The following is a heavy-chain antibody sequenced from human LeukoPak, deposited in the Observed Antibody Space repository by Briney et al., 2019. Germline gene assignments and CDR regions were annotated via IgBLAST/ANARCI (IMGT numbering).Heavy chain of an antibody. CDR2: IWYDGSNK. J-gene: IGHJ6*02. Sequence: GRSLRLSCAASGFTFSSYGMHWVRQAPGKGLEWVAVIWYDGSNKYYADSVKGRFTISRDNSKNTLYLQMNSLRAEDTAVYYCARDEDGYNSGYYYYDGMDVWGQGTTVTVSS. V-gene: IGHV3-33*01. CDR1: GFTFSSYG. CDR3: ARDEDGYNSGYYYYDGMDV. D-gene: IGHD5-24*01.